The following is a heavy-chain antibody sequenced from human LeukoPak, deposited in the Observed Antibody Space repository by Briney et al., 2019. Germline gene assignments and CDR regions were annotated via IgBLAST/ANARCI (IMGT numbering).Heavy chain of an antibody. D-gene: IGHD2-8*01. CDR1: GGSISSGGYY. CDR3: ARRPGYCTNGVCYTKWYYGMDV. CDR2: IYYSGST. J-gene: IGHJ6*02. Sequence: SETLSLTCTVSGGSISSGGYYWSWIRQHPGKGLEWIGYIYYSGSTYYNPSLKSRVTISVDTSKNQFSLKLSSVTAADTAVYYCARRPGYCTNGVCYTKWYYGMDVWGQGTTVTVSS. V-gene: IGHV4-31*03.